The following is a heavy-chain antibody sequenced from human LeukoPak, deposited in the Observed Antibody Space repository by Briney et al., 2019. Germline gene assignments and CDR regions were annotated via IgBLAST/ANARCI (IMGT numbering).Heavy chain of an antibody. Sequence: GGSLRLSCAASGFTFSSSDMSWVRQAPGSGLEWVSSIRHSDSNTYYADSVMGRFTISRDNSKNTLYLQMNSLRAEDTAVYYCARIAAAGPFDYWGQGTLVTVSS. J-gene: IGHJ4*02. CDR3: ARIAAAGPFDY. V-gene: IGHV3-23*05. CDR2: IRHSDSNT. CDR1: GFTFSSSD. D-gene: IGHD6-13*01.